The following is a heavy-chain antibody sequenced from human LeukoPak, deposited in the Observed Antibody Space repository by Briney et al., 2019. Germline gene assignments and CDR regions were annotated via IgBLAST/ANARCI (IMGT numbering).Heavy chain of an antibody. D-gene: IGHD6-13*01. J-gene: IGHJ6*03. Sequence: GGSLRLSCAASGFTFSGYWMSWVRQAPGKGLEWVANIKQDGSEKYVDPVKGRFTISRDNAKNSLYLQMNSLRAEDTAVYYCASDVSSSWGYYYYYYMDVWGRGTTVTVSS. V-gene: IGHV3-7*01. CDR1: GFTFSGYW. CDR3: ASDVSSSWGYYYYYYMDV. CDR2: IKQDGSEK.